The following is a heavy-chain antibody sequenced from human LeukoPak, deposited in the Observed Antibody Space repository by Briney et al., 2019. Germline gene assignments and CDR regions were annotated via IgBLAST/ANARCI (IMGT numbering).Heavy chain of an antibody. CDR3: AREAVVVPAAIFLDP. CDR2: IIPIFGTA. D-gene: IGHD2-2*02. Sequence: GASVKVSCKASGGTFSSYAISWVRQAPGQGLEWMGGIIPIFGTANYAQKFQGRVTITADESTSTAYMELSSLRSEDTAVYYCAREAVVVPAAIFLDPWGQGTLVTVSS. J-gene: IGHJ5*02. V-gene: IGHV1-69*13. CDR1: GGTFSSYA.